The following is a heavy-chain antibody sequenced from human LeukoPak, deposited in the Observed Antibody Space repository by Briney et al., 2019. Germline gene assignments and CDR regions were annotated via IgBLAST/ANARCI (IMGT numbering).Heavy chain of an antibody. V-gene: IGHV3-23*01. CDR3: AKDPPRWFGESHYFEH. CDR1: GFTFSSYA. Sequence: GGSLRLSCAASGFTFSSYAMSWVRQAPGKGLEWVSAISSSGGSTYYADSVKGRFTISRDNSKNTLYLQMNSLRAEDPAVYYCAKDPPRWFGESHYFEHWGQGALGTVSS. D-gene: IGHD3-10*01. J-gene: IGHJ4*02. CDR2: ISSSGGST.